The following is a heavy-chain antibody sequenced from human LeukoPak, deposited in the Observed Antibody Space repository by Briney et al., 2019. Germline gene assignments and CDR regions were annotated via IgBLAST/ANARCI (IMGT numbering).Heavy chain of an antibody. D-gene: IGHD3-10*01. V-gene: IGHV1-3*01. J-gene: IGHJ4*02. CDR2: INAGNGNT. CDR3: ARGGSGSRGPFDY. CDR1: GYTFTSYA. Sequence: ASVKVSCKASGYTFTSYAMHWVRQAPGQRLEWMGWINAGNGNTKYSQKFQGRVTITRDTSASTAYMELSSLRSEDTAVYYCARGGSGSRGPFDYWGQGTLVTVSS.